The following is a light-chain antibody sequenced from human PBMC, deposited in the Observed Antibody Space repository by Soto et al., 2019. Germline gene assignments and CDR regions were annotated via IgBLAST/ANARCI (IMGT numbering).Light chain of an antibody. CDR1: QSVSSSS. J-gene: IGKJ2*01. CDR3: QKYGSSPYT. CDR2: GAS. V-gene: IGKV3-20*01. Sequence: EIVLTQSPGTLSLSPGERATLSCRASQSVSSSSLAWYQQKPGQAPRLLIYGASSRATGIPDRFSGSGSGTDFTLTISRLETEDFAVFYCQKYGSSPYTFGQGTKLEIK.